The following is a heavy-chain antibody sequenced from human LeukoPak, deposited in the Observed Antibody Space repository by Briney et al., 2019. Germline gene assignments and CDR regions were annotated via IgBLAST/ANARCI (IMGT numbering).Heavy chain of an antibody. Sequence: PSETLSLTCTVSGGSISSSSYYCGWIRQPPGKGLEWIGYVYYTGNTDYNPSLKSRVTISVDTSKKQFSLNLRSVSAADTAVYYCARGAESYYDRHFDYWGQGTLVTVSS. V-gene: IGHV4-61*05. D-gene: IGHD1-26*01. CDR3: ARGAESYYDRHFDY. CDR1: GGSISSSSYY. J-gene: IGHJ4*02. CDR2: VYYTGNT.